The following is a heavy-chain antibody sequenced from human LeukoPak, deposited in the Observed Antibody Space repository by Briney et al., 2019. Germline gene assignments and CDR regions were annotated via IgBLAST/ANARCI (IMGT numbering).Heavy chain of an antibody. D-gene: IGHD6-6*01. CDR1: GASFSGYY. Sequence: PSETLSLTCAVYGASFSGYYWSWIRQPPGKGLEWIGKINHSGSTNYNPSLKSRFTISVDTSKNQFTLKLDSLTAADTAVYYCAKVYSSSSRDAFDVWGPGTMVTVSS. V-gene: IGHV4-34*01. CDR3: AKVYSSSSRDAFDV. J-gene: IGHJ3*01. CDR2: INHSGST.